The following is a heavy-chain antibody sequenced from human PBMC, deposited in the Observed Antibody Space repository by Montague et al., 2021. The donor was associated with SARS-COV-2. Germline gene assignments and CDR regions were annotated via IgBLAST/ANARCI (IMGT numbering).Heavy chain of an antibody. CDR2: TYYRGST. Sequence: SETLSLTCTVSGGSISSSTYYWAWIRQPPGKGLEWIGSTYYRGSTYYNPSLKSRVFISVDTTKKQLSLTLTSVTAADTAVYYCATQEDPSGWIPGPFDFWGRGTLVTVSS. V-gene: IGHV4-39*01. D-gene: IGHD6-19*01. CDR1: GGSISSSTYY. CDR3: ATQEDPSGWIPGPFDF. J-gene: IGHJ4*02.